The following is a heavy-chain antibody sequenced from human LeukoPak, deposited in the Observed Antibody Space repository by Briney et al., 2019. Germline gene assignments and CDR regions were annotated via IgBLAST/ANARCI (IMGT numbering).Heavy chain of an antibody. CDR2: ISGSGGST. D-gene: IGHD6-19*01. CDR1: GFTFSSYA. V-gene: IGHV3-23*01. J-gene: IGHJ6*03. Sequence: GGSLRLSCAASGFTFSSYAMSWVRQAPGKGLEWVSAISGSGGSTYYADSVKGRFTISRDNSKNTLYLQMSSLRAEDTAVYYCAKDRDSGNDESYYYYMDVWGNGTTVAVSS. CDR3: AKDRDSGNDESYYYYMDV.